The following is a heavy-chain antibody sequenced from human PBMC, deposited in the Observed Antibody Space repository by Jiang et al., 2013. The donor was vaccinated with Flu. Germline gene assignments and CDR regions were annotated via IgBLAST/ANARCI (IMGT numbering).Heavy chain of an antibody. CDR2: ISSSSSTI. CDR3: ARPPKLPAPWRLQDPLYFQH. V-gene: IGHV3-48*02. CDR1: GFTFSSYS. Sequence: VQLVESGGGLVQPGGSLRLSCAASGFTFSSYSMNWVRQAPGKGLEWVSYISSSSSTIYYADSVKGRFTISRDNAKNSLYLQMNSLRDEDTAVYYCARPPKLPAPWRLQDPLYFQHWGQGTLVTVSS. J-gene: IGHJ1*01. D-gene: IGHD4-23*01.